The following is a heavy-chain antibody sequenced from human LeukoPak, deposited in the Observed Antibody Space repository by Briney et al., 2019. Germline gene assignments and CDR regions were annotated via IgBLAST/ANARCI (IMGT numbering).Heavy chain of an antibody. V-gene: IGHV5-51*01. D-gene: IGHD2-21*01. CDR1: GYSFTSYW. Sequence: GESLKISRKGSGYSFTSYWIGWVRQMPGKGLEGMVSIYPGESDTIYSPSFQGQVTISADKSISTAYLQWSSLKASDTAMYYCARGAIGEDWFDPWGQGTLVTVSS. CDR2: IYPGESDT. J-gene: IGHJ5*02. CDR3: ARGAIGEDWFDP.